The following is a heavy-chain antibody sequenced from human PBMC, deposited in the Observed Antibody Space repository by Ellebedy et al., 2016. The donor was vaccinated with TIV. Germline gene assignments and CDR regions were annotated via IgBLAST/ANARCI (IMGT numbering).Heavy chain of an antibody. D-gene: IGHD5-12*01. V-gene: IGHV3-23*01. CDR1: GFSFSNDA. Sequence: GESLKISXAASGFSFSNDAMSWVRQAPGKGLEWVSAITGGVASTYYADSVKGRFTISRDNSRTTLYLQMNGLRAEDTAVYYCARGGLNYFDYWGQGTLVTVSS. CDR2: ITGGVAST. CDR3: ARGGLNYFDY. J-gene: IGHJ4*02.